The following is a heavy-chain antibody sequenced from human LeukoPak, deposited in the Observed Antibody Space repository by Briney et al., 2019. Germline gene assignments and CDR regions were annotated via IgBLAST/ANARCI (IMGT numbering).Heavy chain of an antibody. D-gene: IGHD6-19*01. CDR2: ISSSSSYI. Sequence: GGSLRLSCAASGFTFSSYSMNWVRQAPGKGLEWVSSISSSSSYIYYADSVKGRFTISRDNAKNSLYLQMNSLRAEDTAVYYCARGVAVAGERVYYYYGMDVWGQGTTVTVSS. CDR1: GFTFSSYS. J-gene: IGHJ6*02. V-gene: IGHV3-21*01. CDR3: ARGVAVAGERVYYYYGMDV.